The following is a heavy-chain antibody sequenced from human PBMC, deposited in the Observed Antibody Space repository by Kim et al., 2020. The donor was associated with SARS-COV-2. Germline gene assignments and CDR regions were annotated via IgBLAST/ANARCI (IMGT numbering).Heavy chain of an antibody. CDR3: ARSLGWFGEFDY. V-gene: IGHV1-46*01. J-gene: IGHJ4*02. D-gene: IGHD3-10*01. Sequence: QKFQGRVPMTRDTSTSTVYMELTRLTSEDTAVYFCARSLGWFGEFDYWGQGPLVTVSS.